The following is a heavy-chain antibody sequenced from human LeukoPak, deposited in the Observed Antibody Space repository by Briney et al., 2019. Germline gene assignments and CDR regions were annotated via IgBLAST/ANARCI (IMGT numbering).Heavy chain of an antibody. D-gene: IGHD3-3*01. Sequence: GSLRLSCAASGFTFSSYSMNWVRQAPGKGLEWVSYISSSSTIYYADSVKGRFTISRDNAKNSLYLQMNSLRDEDTAVYYCARDHRRITIFGVVKEGPWGQGTLVTVSS. CDR3: ARDHRRITIFGVVKEGP. J-gene: IGHJ5*02. CDR1: GFTFSSYS. V-gene: IGHV3-48*02. CDR2: ISSSSTI.